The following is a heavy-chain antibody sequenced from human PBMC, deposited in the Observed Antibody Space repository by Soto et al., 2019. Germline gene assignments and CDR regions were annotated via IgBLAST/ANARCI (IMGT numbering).Heavy chain of an antibody. CDR2: IYYSGST. J-gene: IGHJ4*02. Sequence: GCYWSMIRQDPGKGLEWIGYIYYSGSTKYNPSLKSRVTISVDTSKNQFSLKLSSVTAADTAVYYCAREFPISSGWSAGLDYWGQGTLVTVSS. D-gene: IGHD6-19*01. CDR1: GCY. CDR3: AREFPISSGWSAGLDY. V-gene: IGHV4-61*08.